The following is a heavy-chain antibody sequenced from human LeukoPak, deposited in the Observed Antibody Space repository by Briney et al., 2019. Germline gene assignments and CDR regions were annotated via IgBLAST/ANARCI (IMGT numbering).Heavy chain of an antibody. CDR1: RYTFTGYY. V-gene: IGHV1-2*02. Sequence: ASVKVSCKASRYTFTGYYIHWVRQAPGPGLEWMGWTNPDSGGASYAQKFQGRVTMTRDTSISTVYMELNRLTSDDTAMYYCARRGDWGEFSAWFDPWGQGTLVTVSS. J-gene: IGHJ5*02. D-gene: IGHD3-16*02. CDR2: TNPDSGGA. CDR3: ARRGDWGEFSAWFDP.